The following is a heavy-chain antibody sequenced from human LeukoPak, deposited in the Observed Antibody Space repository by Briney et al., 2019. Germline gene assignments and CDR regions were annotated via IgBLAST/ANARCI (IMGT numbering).Heavy chain of an antibody. CDR3: ARWSSTRAGYGMDV. D-gene: IGHD2-2*01. V-gene: IGHV1-2*06. CDR1: GYTFTGYY. Sequence: ASVKVSCKASGYTFTGYYMHWVRQAPGQGLEWMGRINPNSGGTNYAQKFQGRVTMTRDTSTSTAYMELSRLRSDDTAVYYCARWSSTRAGYGMDVWGQGTTVTVSS. CDR2: INPNSGGT. J-gene: IGHJ6*02.